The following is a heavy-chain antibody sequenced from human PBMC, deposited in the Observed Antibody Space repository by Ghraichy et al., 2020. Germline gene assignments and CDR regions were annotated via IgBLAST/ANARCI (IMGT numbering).Heavy chain of an antibody. J-gene: IGHJ4*02. D-gene: IGHD6-19*01. CDR1: GFTFSDYS. CDR2: IRNDAI. Sequence: GESLNISCAAFGFTFSDYSMNWVRQAPGKGLEWVSYIRNDAIFYADSVKGRFTISRDNDRNSVFLQMNSLRDEDAAVYYCARDLGGGWYFDYWGQGALVTVSS. V-gene: IGHV3-48*02. CDR3: ARDLGGGWYFDY.